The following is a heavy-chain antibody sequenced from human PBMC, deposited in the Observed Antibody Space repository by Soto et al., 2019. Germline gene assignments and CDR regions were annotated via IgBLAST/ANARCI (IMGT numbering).Heavy chain of an antibody. CDR1: GFTFTSSA. Sequence: ASVKVSCKASGFTFTSSAMQWVRQARGQRLEWIGWIVVGSGNTNYAQKFQERVTITRDMSTSTAYMELSSLRSEDTAVYYCAADPGYYYDSSGYAHFHHWGQGTLVTVSS. V-gene: IGHV1-58*02. CDR2: IVVGSGNT. CDR3: AADPGYYYDSSGYAHFHH. D-gene: IGHD3-22*01. J-gene: IGHJ1*01.